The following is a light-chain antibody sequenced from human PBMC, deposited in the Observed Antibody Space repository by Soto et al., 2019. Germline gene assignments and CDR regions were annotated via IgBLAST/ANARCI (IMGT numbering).Light chain of an antibody. CDR2: INSDGSH. V-gene: IGLV4-69*01. CDR1: SGHSSYA. J-gene: IGLJ1*01. Sequence: QLVLTQSPSASASLGASVKLTCTLSSGHSSYAIAWHQQQPEKGPRYLMKINSDGSHSKGDGIPDRFSGSSSGAERYLTVSSLQSEDEDDYYCQTWGTGIQVFGTGTKVTVL. CDR3: QTWGTGIQV.